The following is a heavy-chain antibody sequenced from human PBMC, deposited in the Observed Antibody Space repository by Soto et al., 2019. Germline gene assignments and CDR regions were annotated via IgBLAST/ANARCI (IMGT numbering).Heavy chain of an antibody. J-gene: IGHJ4*02. D-gene: IGHD6-13*01. V-gene: IGHV3-23*01. CDR2: ISGSGGST. Sequence: GGSLRLSCAASGCTLSSCAMSWVRTAPGKGLEWVSAISGSGGSTYYADSVKGRFTISRDNSKNTLYLQMNSLRAEDTAVYYCEKRRRAAGNSTPIDCCGQGILVTVSS. CDR3: EKRRRAAGNSTPIDC. CDR1: GCTLSSCA.